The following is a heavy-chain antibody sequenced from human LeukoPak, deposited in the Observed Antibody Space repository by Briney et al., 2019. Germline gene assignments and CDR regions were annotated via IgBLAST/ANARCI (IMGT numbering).Heavy chain of an antibody. CDR3: ATGRSIRYFDY. Sequence: PSETLSLTCTVSGGSITSHYWSWFRQPPGKGLEWIGYVHYSGSTNYNPSLKSRVTISVDTSKSQFSLKLSSATAADTAVYYCATGRSIRYFDYWGQGTLLTVSS. D-gene: IGHD3-9*01. J-gene: IGHJ4*02. CDR1: GGSITSHY. CDR2: VHYSGST. V-gene: IGHV4-59*08.